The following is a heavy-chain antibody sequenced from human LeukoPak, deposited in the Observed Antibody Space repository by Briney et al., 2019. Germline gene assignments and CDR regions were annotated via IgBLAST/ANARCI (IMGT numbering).Heavy chain of an antibody. Sequence: GSLRLSCAASGFTVSSKYMSWVRQPPGKGLEWIGYFYYSGSTNYNPSLKTRVTISVDTSKNQFSLKVSSVTAADTAVYYCARKRTGDQGYYFDYWGQGTLVTVSS. CDR1: GFTVSSKY. CDR3: ARKRTGDQGYYFDY. J-gene: IGHJ4*02. D-gene: IGHD1-1*01. V-gene: IGHV4-59*02. CDR2: FYYSGST.